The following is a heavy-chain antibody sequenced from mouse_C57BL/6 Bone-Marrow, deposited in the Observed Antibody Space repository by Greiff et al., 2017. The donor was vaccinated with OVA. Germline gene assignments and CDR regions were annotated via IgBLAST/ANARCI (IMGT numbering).Heavy chain of an antibody. J-gene: IGHJ1*03. CDR3: AKWGSSYWYFDV. D-gene: IGHD1-1*01. V-gene: IGHV2-5*01. CDR1: GFSLTSYG. CDR2: IWRGGST. Sequence: VKVIESGPGLVQPSQSLSITCTVSGFSLTSYGVHWVRQSPGKGLEWLGVIWRGGSTDYNAAFMSRLSITKDNSKSQVFFKMNSLQADDTAIYYCAKWGSSYWYFDVWGTGTTVTVSS.